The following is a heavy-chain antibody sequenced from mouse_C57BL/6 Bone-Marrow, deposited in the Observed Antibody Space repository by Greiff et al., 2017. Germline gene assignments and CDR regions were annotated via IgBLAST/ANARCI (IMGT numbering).Heavy chain of an antibody. Sequence: VQLQQSVAELVRPGASVKLSCTASGFNIKNTYMHWVKQRPEQGLEWIGRIDPANGNTKYAPKFQGKATITADTSSSTAYMELRSLTSEDTAVYYCARDLLWFLFDYWGQGTTLTVSS. J-gene: IGHJ2*01. V-gene: IGHV14-3*01. CDR2: IDPANGNT. D-gene: IGHD2-2*01. CDR1: GFNIKNTY. CDR3: ARDLLWFLFDY.